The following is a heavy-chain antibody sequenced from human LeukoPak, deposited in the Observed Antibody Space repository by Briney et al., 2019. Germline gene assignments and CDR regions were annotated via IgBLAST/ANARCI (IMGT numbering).Heavy chain of an antibody. D-gene: IGHD5-24*01. Sequence: GGSLRLSCAASGFTFSSYCMHWVRQAPGKGLEWVAVIWYDGSNKHYADSVKGRFTISRDNSKNTLYLQMNSLRAEDTAVYYCARGKLNYYGMDVWGQGNTVTVSS. J-gene: IGHJ6*02. V-gene: IGHV3-33*01. CDR3: ARGKLNYYGMDV. CDR2: IWYDGSNK. CDR1: GFTFSSYC.